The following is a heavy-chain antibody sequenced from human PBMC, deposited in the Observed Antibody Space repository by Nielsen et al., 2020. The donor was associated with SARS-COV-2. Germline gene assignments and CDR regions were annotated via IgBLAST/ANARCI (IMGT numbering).Heavy chain of an antibody. J-gene: IGHJ4*02. Sequence: GGSLRLSCAAPGFTFSSYSMNWVRQAPGKGLEWVSSISSSSSYIYYADSVKGRFTISRDNAKNSLYLQMNSLRAEDTAVYYCARDSPSTSCPDYWGQGTLVTVSS. CDR2: ISSSSSYI. D-gene: IGHD2-2*01. CDR3: ARDSPSTSCPDY. CDR1: GFTFSSYS. V-gene: IGHV3-21*01.